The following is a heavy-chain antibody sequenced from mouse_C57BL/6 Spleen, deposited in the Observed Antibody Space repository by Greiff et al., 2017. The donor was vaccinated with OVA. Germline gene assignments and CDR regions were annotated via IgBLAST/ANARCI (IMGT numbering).Heavy chain of an antibody. V-gene: IGHV1-18*01. D-gene: IGHD2-4*01. CDR2: INPNNGGT. Sequence: EVQLQQSGPELVKPGASVKIPCKASGYTFTDYNMDWVKQSHGKSLEWIGDINPNNGGTIYNQKFKGKATLTVDKSSSTAYMELRSLTSEDTAVYYCARGGIYYDFYYYAMDYWGQGTSVTVSS. J-gene: IGHJ4*01. CDR3: ARGGIYYDFYYYAMDY. CDR1: GYTFTDYN.